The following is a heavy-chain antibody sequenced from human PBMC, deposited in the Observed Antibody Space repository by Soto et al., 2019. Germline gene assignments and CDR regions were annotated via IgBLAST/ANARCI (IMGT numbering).Heavy chain of an antibody. J-gene: IGHJ3*02. V-gene: IGHV3-74*01. Sequence: GGSLRLSCVASGFPFSISWMHWVRQVPGKGLEWVSRITSDGSETIYADSVKGRFTISRDNAESTVYLQMNSLRADDTGVYLGATAWLHCIAMWG. CDR3: ATAWLHCIAM. CDR1: GFPFSISW. D-gene: IGHD2-15*01. CDR2: ITSDGSET.